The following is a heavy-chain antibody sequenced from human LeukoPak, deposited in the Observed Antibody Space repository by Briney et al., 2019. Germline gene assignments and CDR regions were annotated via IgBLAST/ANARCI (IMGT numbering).Heavy chain of an antibody. D-gene: IGHD3-16*02. J-gene: IGHJ4*02. V-gene: IGHV4-39*01. Sequence: SETLSLTCTVSGGSISSSSYYWGWIRQPPGKGLEWIGSIYYSGSTYYNPSLKSRVTISVDTSKNQFSLKLSSVTAADTAVYYCACTYYDYVWGSYRIDYWGRGTLVTVSS. CDR1: GGSISSSSYY. CDR3: ACTYYDYVWGSYRIDY. CDR2: IYYSGST.